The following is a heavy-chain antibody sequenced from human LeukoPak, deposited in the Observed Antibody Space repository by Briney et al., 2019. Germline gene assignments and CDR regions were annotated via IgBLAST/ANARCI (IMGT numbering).Heavy chain of an antibody. V-gene: IGHV1-8*01. CDR2: MNPNSGNT. CDR1: GYTFTSYD. CDR3: ARGTAAAHGDY. Sequence: ASVKVSCKASGYTFTSYDINWVRQATGQGLEWMGWMNPNSGNTGYAREFQGRVTMTRNTSISTAYMELSSLRSEDTAVYYCARGTAAAHGDYWGQGTLVTVSP. D-gene: IGHD6-13*01. J-gene: IGHJ4*02.